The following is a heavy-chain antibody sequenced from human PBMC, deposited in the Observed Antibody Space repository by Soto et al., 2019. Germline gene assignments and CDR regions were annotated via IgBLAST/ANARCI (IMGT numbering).Heavy chain of an antibody. CDR3: XXCGYYSSSWFPDY. CDR2: IYWDDDK. Sequence: SGPTLVNPTQTLTLTCTFSGFSLTTNGVGVGWIRQSPGEALEWLALIYWDDDKRYSPSLKSRLTITKDTSKNQVVLTMTNMDXXXXXXXYXXXCGYYSSSWFPDYWGQGTLVTVSS. V-gene: IGHV2-5*02. CDR1: GFSLTTNGVG. D-gene: IGHD6-13*01. J-gene: IGHJ4*02.